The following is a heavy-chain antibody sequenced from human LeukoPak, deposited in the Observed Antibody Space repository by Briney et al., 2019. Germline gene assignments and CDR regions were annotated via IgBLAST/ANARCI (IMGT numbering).Heavy chain of an antibody. J-gene: IGHJ4*02. V-gene: IGHV3-9*01. CDR3: TKDVRPTLTSPTPAY. CDR1: GFNFDHYA. D-gene: IGHD3-16*01. Sequence: GRSLRLSCAASGFNFDHYAMHWVRQVPGKGLEWVSGISWNSAGIGYADSVKGRFTISRGNAKNSLYLQMNSLTGEDTAFYYCTKDVRPTLTSPTPAYWGQGTLVTVSS. CDR2: ISWNSAGI.